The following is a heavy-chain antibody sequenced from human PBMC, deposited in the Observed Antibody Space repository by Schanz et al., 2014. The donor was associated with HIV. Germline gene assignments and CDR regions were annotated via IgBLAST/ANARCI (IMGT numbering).Heavy chain of an antibody. CDR2: IWYDGSNK. CDR1: GFTFNSYG. D-gene: IGHD6-6*01. J-gene: IGHJ6*02. V-gene: IGHV3-33*06. CDR3: AKGGSSSVLAYYYYGMDV. Sequence: VQLVESGGGVVQPGRSLRLSCAASGFTFNSYGMHWVRQAPGKGLEWVAVIWYDGSNKYYADSVKGRFTISRDNSKSTLYLQLSSLRADDTAIYYCAKGGSSSVLAYYYYGMDVWGRGTTVTVSS.